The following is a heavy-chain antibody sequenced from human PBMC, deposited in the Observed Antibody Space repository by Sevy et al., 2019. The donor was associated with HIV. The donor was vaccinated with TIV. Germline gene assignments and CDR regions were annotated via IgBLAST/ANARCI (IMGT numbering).Heavy chain of an antibody. V-gene: IGHV3-30*04. CDR2: ISYDGSKK. CDR1: GFTFSSYA. J-gene: IGHJ4*02. D-gene: IGHD6-13*01. Sequence: GGSLRLSCAASGFTFSSYAIHWVRQAPGKGLEWVAVISYDGSKKYYADSVKGRFTISRDNSKNTLYLQMNSLRVEDTAVYYCARDMSSSWINYYFDYWGQGTLVTVSS. CDR3: ARDMSSSWINYYFDY.